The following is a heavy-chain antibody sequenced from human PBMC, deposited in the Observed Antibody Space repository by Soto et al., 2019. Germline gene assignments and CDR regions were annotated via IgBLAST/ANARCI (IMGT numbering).Heavy chain of an antibody. Sequence: GGSLRLSCAASGFTFSSYAMHWVRQAPGKGLEWVAVISYDGSNKYYADSVKGRFTISRDNSKNTLYLQMNSLRAEDTAVYYCARAYCYDILSGYYNCGRLRRDYYGMGVWGQGTTVTVSS. CDR3: ARAYCYDILSGYYNCGRLRRDYYGMGV. CDR2: ISYDGSNK. V-gene: IGHV3-30-3*01. J-gene: IGHJ6*02. CDR1: GFTFSSYA. D-gene: IGHD3-9*01.